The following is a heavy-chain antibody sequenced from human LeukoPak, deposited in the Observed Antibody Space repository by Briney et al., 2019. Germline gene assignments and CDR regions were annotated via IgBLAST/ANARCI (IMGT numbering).Heavy chain of an antibody. J-gene: IGHJ4*02. CDR3: AKVRNYYDSSGYLYYFDY. D-gene: IGHD3-22*01. Sequence: GGSLRLSCAASGFTFSSYAMSWVRQAPGKGLEWVSAISGSGGSTYYADSVKGRFTISRDNSKNTLYLQMNSLRAEDTVVYYCAKVRNYYDSSGYLYYFDYWGQGTLVTVSS. V-gene: IGHV3-23*01. CDR1: GFTFSSYA. CDR2: ISGSGGST.